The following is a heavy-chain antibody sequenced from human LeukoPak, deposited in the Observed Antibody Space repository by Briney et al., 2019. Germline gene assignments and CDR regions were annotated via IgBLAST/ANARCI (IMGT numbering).Heavy chain of an antibody. D-gene: IGHD6-13*01. J-gene: IGHJ1*01. V-gene: IGHV3-30*14. CDR3: ARLGYSSRSEYFQH. CDR1: GFTFSSYA. CDR2: ISYDGSNK. Sequence: GGSLRLSCAASGFTFSSYAMHWVRQAPGKGLEWVAVISYDGSNKYYADSVKGRFTISRDNSKNTLYLQMNSLRAEDTAVYYCARLGYSSRSEYFQHWGQGTLVTVSS.